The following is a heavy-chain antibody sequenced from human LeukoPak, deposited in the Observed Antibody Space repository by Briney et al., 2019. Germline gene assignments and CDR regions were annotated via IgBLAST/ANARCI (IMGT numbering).Heavy chain of an antibody. CDR1: GGSISSSSYY. J-gene: IGHJ6*03. CDR3: ARALYNWNYYYYYYMDV. D-gene: IGHD1-20*01. Sequence: PSETLSPTCTVSGGSISSSSYYWGWIRQPPGKGLEWIGSIYYSGSTYYNPSLKSRVTISVDTSKNQFSLKLSSVTAADTAVYYCARALYNWNYYYYYYMDVWGKGTTVTVSS. V-gene: IGHV4-39*07. CDR2: IYYSGST.